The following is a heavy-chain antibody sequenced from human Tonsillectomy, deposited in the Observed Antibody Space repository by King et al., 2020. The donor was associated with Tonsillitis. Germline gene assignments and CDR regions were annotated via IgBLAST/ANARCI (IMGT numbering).Heavy chain of an antibody. CDR3: AREDYYYYAIDV. CDR2: IYFSGNS. V-gene: IGHV4-30-4*01. CDR1: GGSINTGDYY. Sequence: VQLQESGPGLVKPSQTLSLTCTVSGGSINTGDYYWSWIRQPPGKGLEWIGYIYFSGNSYSNPSLKSRLTISIDTSKNQFSLKLTSVTAADTAVYYCAREDYYYYAIDVWGQGTTVTVAS. J-gene: IGHJ6*02.